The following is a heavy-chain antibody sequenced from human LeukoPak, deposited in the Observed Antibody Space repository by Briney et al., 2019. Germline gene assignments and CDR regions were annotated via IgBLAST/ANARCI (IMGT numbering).Heavy chain of an antibody. D-gene: IGHD2-15*01. Sequence: GGSLRLSCAASGFTFSSYWMSWVRQAPGKGLEWVANIKQDGSEKYYVDSVKGRFTISRDNAKNSLYLQMNSLGAEDTAVYYCASLDYCSGGSCYSGWGQGTLVTVSS. CDR2: IKQDGSEK. CDR1: GFTFSSYW. V-gene: IGHV3-7*01. CDR3: ASLDYCSGGSCYSG. J-gene: IGHJ4*02.